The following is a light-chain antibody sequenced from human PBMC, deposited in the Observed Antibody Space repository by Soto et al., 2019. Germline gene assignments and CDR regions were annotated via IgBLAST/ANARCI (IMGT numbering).Light chain of an antibody. CDR2: EAS. Sequence: DLQMTQSPSSLSASVGDRVTLTCRANPGINTYLGWYQQRPGSAPKLLIYEASTLQSGVPPRFSGTGSGTHFTLTISSLQPEDVGTYFCQSYNSAPFTFGPGTKVDLK. CDR1: PGINTY. J-gene: IGKJ3*01. V-gene: IGKV1-27*01. CDR3: QSYNSAPFT.